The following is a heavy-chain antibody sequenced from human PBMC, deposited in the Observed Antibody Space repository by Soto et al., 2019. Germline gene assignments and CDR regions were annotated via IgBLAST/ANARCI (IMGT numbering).Heavy chain of an antibody. J-gene: IGHJ4*02. Sequence: EVQLLESGGGLVQPGGSLRLSCAVSGFTFSRVAMSWVRQAPGKGLEWVSVISSSGGTTYYADSVKGRFTIPRDNSKNTLYLQMNSLRAEDTAVYYCARDYSYACDYWGQGTLVTVSS. V-gene: IGHV3-23*01. CDR2: ISSSGGTT. D-gene: IGHD3-16*01. CDR1: GFTFSRVA. CDR3: ARDYSYACDY.